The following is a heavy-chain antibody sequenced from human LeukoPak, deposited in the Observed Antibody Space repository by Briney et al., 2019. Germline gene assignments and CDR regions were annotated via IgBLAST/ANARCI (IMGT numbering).Heavy chain of an antibody. Sequence: GASVKVSCKASGYTFTTYSLAWVRQAPGQSLEWMGWISVNNGGTNYAQSFQDRVTLTRDTSTNTAYLELRSLRSDDTAIIYCATATQPRGYFLHWGQAPWSPSPQ. CDR2: ISVNNGGT. D-gene: IGHD2-2*01. V-gene: IGHV1-18*01. CDR1: GYTFTTYS. J-gene: IGHJ1*01. CDR3: ATATQPRGYFLH.